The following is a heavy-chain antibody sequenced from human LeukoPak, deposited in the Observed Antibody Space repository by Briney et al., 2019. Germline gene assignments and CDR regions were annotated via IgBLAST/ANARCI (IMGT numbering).Heavy chain of an antibody. D-gene: IGHD3-16*02. CDR3: AKGFVWGSYRLDY. CDR1: GFTFSSYA. J-gene: IGHJ4*02. V-gene: IGHV3-23*01. Sequence: EGSLRLSCAASGFTFSSYAMSWVRQAPGKGLEWVSAISGSGGSTYYADSVKGRFTISRDNSKNTLYLQMNSLRAEDTAVYYCAKGFVWGSYRLDYWGQGTLVTVSS. CDR2: ISGSGGST.